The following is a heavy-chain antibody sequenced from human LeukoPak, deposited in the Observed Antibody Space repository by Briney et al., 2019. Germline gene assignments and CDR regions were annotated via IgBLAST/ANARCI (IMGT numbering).Heavy chain of an antibody. V-gene: IGHV3-15*01. CDR3: TTDSWDYYGSRSPLFDY. CDR2: IKSKSDGGTT. J-gene: IGHJ4*02. D-gene: IGHD3-10*01. Sequence: GGSLRLSCAASGFTFSNAWMSWVRQAPGKGLEWVGRIKSKSDGGTTDYAAPVKGRFTISRDDSRNTLYLQMNSLKTEDTAVYYCTTDSWDYYGSRSPLFDYWGQGTLVTVSS. CDR1: GFTFSNAW.